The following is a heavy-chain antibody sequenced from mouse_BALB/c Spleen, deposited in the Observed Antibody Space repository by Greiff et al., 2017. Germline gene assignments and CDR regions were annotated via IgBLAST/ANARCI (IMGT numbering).Heavy chain of an antibody. CDR1: GYTFTSYW. Sequence: VQLQQSGAELVKPGASVKLSCKASGYTFTSYWMHWVKQRPGQGLEWIGEINPSNGRTNYNEKFKSKATLTVDKSSSTAYMQLSSLTSEDSAVYYCARLGIPFDYWGQGTTLTVSS. V-gene: IGHV1S81*02. J-gene: IGHJ2*01. CDR2: INPSNGRT. CDR3: ARLGIPFDY.